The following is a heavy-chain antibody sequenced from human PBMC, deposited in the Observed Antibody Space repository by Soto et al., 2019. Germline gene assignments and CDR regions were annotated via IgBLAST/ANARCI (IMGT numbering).Heavy chain of an antibody. CDR2: LDKSGGSA. V-gene: IGHV3-23*05. CDR3: AKDRVGQLAKFDY. J-gene: IGHJ4*02. D-gene: IGHD1-1*01. Sequence: LRLSCTASGFSFSSNDMSWVRQAPGKGLEWVSTLDKSGGSAFYADSVNGRFTISRNNSRNTLYLQMHSLRAEDTAFYYCAKDRVGQLAKFDYWGRGTLVTVSS. CDR1: GFSFSSND.